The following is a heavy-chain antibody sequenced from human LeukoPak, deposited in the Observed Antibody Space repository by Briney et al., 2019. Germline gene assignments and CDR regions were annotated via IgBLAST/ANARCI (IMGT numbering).Heavy chain of an antibody. CDR2: ISGSGGST. CDR1: GFTFSSYA. D-gene: IGHD1-14*01. Sequence: GGSLRLSCEASGFTFSSYAMSWVRQAPGKGLEWVSAISGSGGSTYYADSVKGRFTISRDNSKNTLYLQMNSLRAEDTAVYYCAKRAAVRGNPYYFDYWGQGTLVTVSS. V-gene: IGHV3-23*01. J-gene: IGHJ4*02. CDR3: AKRAAVRGNPYYFDY.